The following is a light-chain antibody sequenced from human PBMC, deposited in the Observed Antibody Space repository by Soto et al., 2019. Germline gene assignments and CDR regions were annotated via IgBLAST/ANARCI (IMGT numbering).Light chain of an antibody. V-gene: IGKV1-33*01. CDR3: EQDDNLPLT. Sequence: DIQMTQSPSSLSASVVDRVTITCHASQDIRNYLTWYQQKPGNAPKLLSYDASNLETGVPSRFSGSRSGADFSFTISSHHPEEIATLYCEQDDNLPLTFGGGTKVEIK. J-gene: IGKJ4*02. CDR1: QDIRNY. CDR2: DAS.